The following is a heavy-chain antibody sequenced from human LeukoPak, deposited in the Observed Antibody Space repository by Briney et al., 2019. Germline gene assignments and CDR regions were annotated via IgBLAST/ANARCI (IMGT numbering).Heavy chain of an antibody. J-gene: IGHJ4*02. CDR3: ARDMALYDSSGYYYDFDY. CDR2: IYYSGST. D-gene: IGHD3-22*01. CDR1: GGSISSSSYY. V-gene: IGHV4-39*02. Sequence: SETLSLTCTVSGGSISSSSYYWGWIRQPPGKGLEWIGSIYYSGSTYYNPSLKSRVTISVDTSKNQFSLKLSSVTAADTAVYYCARDMALYDSSGYYYDFDYWGQGTLVTVSS.